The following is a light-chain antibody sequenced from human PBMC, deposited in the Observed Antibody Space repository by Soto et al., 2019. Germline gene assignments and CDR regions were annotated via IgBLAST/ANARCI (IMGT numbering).Light chain of an antibody. V-gene: IGKV3-15*01. CDR1: QSVSSN. CDR3: QQYNNWPPPFT. J-gene: IGKJ3*01. Sequence: EIVMTQSPATLSVSPGERATLSCRASQSVSSNLAWYQQKPGQAPRLLIYGASTRATGIPARFSGSGSGTEYTLTISSLQSEDFAVYYCQQYNNWPPPFTCGPGTKVDIK. CDR2: GAS.